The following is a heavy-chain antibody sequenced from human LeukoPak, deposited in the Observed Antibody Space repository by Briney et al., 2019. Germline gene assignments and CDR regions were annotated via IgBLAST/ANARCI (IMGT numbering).Heavy chain of an antibody. Sequence: GSLRLSCAASGFTFSSYEMNWVRQPPGKGLEWIGEIYHDGSANYSPSLKSRVTISVDKSKNQFSLNLNSVTAADTAVYFCARDGLGFDTSGFSRWGQGTLVTVSS. CDR1: GFTFSSYEM. CDR3: ARDGLGFDTSGFSR. V-gene: IGHV4-4*01. J-gene: IGHJ4*02. D-gene: IGHD3-3*01. CDR2: IYHDGSA.